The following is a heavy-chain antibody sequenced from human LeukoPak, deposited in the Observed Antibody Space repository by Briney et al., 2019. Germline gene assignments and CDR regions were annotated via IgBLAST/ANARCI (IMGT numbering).Heavy chain of an antibody. J-gene: IGHJ5*01. CDR2: ISSSSSYI. D-gene: IGHD2-15*01. V-gene: IGHV3-21*01. Sequence: GGSLRLSCAASGFTFSSYSMNWVRQAPGKGLEWVSSISSSSSYIYYADSLKGRFTISRDNAKKSVYLQMNSLRAEDTAVYYCARGALDATTPFDSWGQGTLVTVSS. CDR1: GFTFSSYS. CDR3: ARGALDATTPFDS.